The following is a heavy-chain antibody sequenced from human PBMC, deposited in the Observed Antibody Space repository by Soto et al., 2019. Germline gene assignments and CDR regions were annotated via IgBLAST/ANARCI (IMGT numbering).Heavy chain of an antibody. CDR3: TRSPGYNSVWGRGPFYHYGMDV. CDR1: GFTFSGSA. D-gene: IGHD6-19*01. V-gene: IGHV3-73*01. CDR2: IRSKANNYAT. J-gene: IGHJ6*02. Sequence: GGSLRLSCAVSGFTFSGSAMHWVRQASGKGLEWVGRIRSKANNYATAYAASVKGRFTFSRDDSKSIVYLQLNRLKIEDTGIYYCTRSPGYNSVWGRGPFYHYGMDVWGQGTTVTVSS.